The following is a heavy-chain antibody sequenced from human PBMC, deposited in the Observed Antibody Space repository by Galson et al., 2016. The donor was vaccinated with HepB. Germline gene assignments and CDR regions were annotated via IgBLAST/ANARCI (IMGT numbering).Heavy chain of an antibody. J-gene: IGHJ4*02. Sequence: SLRLSCAASGFTFSSYGMHWVRQAPGKGLEWVAVISYDGSNKYYADSVKGRFTISRDNSKNTLYLQMTSLRAEDTALYYCTKDPKGYSGYWLSDYWGQGTLVTFSS. V-gene: IGHV3-30*18. CDR1: GFTFSSYG. D-gene: IGHD5-12*01. CDR3: TKDPKGYSGYWLSDY. CDR2: ISYDGSNK.